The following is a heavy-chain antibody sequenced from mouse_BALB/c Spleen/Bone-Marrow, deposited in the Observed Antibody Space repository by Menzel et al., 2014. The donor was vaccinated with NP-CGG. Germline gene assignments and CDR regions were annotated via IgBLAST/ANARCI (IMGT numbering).Heavy chain of an antibody. V-gene: IGHV4-1*02. CDR3: ARPGYYGYQDV. D-gene: IGHD1-2*01. J-gene: IGHJ1*01. CDR2: INPDSSTI. CDR1: GFDFSRHW. Sequence: EVQLVESGGGLVQPGASLKLSCAASGFDFSRHWMTWVRQAPGKGLEWIGEINPDSSTINYTPSLKDKFIISRDNAKNTLYLQMSKVRSEDTALYYCARPGYYGYQDVWGAGTTVTVSS.